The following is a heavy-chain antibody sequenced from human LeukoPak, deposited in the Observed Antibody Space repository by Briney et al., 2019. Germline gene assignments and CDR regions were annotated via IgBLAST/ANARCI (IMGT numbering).Heavy chain of an antibody. D-gene: IGHD3-16*01. J-gene: IGHJ6*02. CDR1: GFTFSNYA. CDR2: INTSGGST. V-gene: IGHV3-23*01. CDR3: ARGGGLDV. Sequence: PGGSLRLSCAASGFTFSNYAMTWVRQAPGRGLEWVSTINTSGGSTYYADSVKGRFTISRDNAKNSLYLQMSNLRAEDTAVYFCARGGGLDVWGQGATVTVSS.